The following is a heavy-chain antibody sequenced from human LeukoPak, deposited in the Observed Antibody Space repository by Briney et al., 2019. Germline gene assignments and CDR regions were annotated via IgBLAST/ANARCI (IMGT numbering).Heavy chain of an antibody. D-gene: IGHD2-2*02. V-gene: IGHV3-21*01. CDR1: GFTFSRHT. CDR2: ISYSSTSI. Sequence: GGSLRLSCAASGFTFSRHTMTWVRRAPGKGLEWVSSISYSSTSIYYADSVKGRLTISRDNAKNSLYLQMNSLRAEDTAVYYCARVYCSATTCYRVHFDYWGQGTLVTVSS. J-gene: IGHJ4*02. CDR3: ARVYCSATTCYRVHFDY.